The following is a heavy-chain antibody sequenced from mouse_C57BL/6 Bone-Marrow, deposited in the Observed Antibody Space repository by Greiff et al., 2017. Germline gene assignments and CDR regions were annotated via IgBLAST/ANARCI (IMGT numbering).Heavy chain of an antibody. D-gene: IGHD2-1*01. V-gene: IGHV14-4*01. CDR1: GFNIKDDY. Sequence: EVQLQQSGAELVRPGASVKLSCTASGFNIKDDYMHWVKQRPEHGLEWIGWIDPENGDTEYASKFQGKATITADTSSNTAYLQLSSLTSEDTAVYYCNTCSYDNPFAYWGQGTMVTVSA. CDR3: NTCSYDNPFAY. J-gene: IGHJ3*01. CDR2: IDPENGDT.